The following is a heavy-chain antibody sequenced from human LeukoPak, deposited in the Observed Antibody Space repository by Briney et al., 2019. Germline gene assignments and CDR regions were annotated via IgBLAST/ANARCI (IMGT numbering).Heavy chain of an antibody. CDR3: ARDPVHSGSYAQRAFDI. Sequence: GASVKVSCKASGYTFTSYDINWVRQATGQGLEWMGWMNPNSGNTGYAQKFQGRVTMTRNTSISTAYMELSSLRSEDTAVYYCARDPVHSGSYAQRAFDIWGQGTMVTVSS. V-gene: IGHV1-8*01. CDR1: GYTFTSYD. J-gene: IGHJ3*02. CDR2: MNPNSGNT. D-gene: IGHD1-26*01.